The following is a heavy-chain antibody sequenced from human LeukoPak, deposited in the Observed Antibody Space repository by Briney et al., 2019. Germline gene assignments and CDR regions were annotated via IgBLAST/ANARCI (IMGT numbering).Heavy chain of an antibody. Sequence: ASVKVSCKASGYTFTGYYMHWVRQAPGQGLEWMGWINPNSGGTNYAQKFQGRVTMTRDTSISTAYMEPSRLRSDDTAVYYCASLSGSYLPPFDYWGQGTLVTVSS. CDR2: INPNSGGT. J-gene: IGHJ4*02. CDR1: GYTFTGYY. D-gene: IGHD1-26*01. CDR3: ASLSGSYLPPFDY. V-gene: IGHV1-2*02.